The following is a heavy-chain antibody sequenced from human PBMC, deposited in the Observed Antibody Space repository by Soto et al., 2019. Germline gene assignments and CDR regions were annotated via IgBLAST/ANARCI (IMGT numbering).Heavy chain of an antibody. J-gene: IGHJ4*02. D-gene: IGHD1-26*01. Sequence: SETLSLTCAVYGGSFSGYYWSWIRQPPGKGLEWIGEINHSGSTNYNPSLKSRVTISVDTSKNQFSLKLSSVTAADTAVYYCARGGGATYYFDYWGQGTLVTVSS. V-gene: IGHV4-34*01. CDR1: GGSFSGYY. CDR3: ARGGGATYYFDY. CDR2: INHSGST.